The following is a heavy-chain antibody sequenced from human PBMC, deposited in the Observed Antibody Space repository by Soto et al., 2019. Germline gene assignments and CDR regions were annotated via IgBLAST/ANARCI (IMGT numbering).Heavy chain of an antibody. J-gene: IGHJ5*02. D-gene: IGHD4-17*01. V-gene: IGHV1-24*01. CDR2: FDPDEAET. CDR3: TTYHGDYNFDH. Sequence: ASVKVSCEVSGYTLNEVAMHWVRQAPGKGLEWLGGFDPDEAETIYAQHFQGRVTMTEDTSTDTVYMELSSLRSEDTALYFCTTYHGDYNFDHWGQGTLVTVSS. CDR1: GYTLNEVA.